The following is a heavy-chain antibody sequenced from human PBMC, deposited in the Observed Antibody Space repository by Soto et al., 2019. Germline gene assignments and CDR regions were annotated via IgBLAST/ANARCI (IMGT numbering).Heavy chain of an antibody. J-gene: IGHJ4*02. Sequence: EVQLVESGGGLVKPGGSLRLSCAASGFTFSSYSINWVRQAPGKGLEWVSSISSSSSYIYYADSVKGRFTIARDNAKNSLYLQMNSRRAEDTAVYYCASESVVVAATWGQGTRVTVSS. CDR1: GFTFSSYS. CDR2: ISSSSSYI. CDR3: ASESVVVAAT. D-gene: IGHD2-15*01. V-gene: IGHV3-21*01.